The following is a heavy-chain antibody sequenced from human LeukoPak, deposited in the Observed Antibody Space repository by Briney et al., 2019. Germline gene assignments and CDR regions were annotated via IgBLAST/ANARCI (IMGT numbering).Heavy chain of an antibody. CDR1: GFTFSDYY. CDR2: ISSSSSYT. D-gene: IGHD4-17*01. CDR3: ARDFGYGDYVSLGWFDP. J-gene: IGHJ5*02. Sequence: GGSLRLSCAAPGFTFSDYYMSWIRQAPGKGLEWVSYISSSSSYTDYADSVKGRFTISRDNAKNSLYLQMNSLRAEDTAVYYCARDFGYGDYVSLGWFDPWGQGTLVTVSS. V-gene: IGHV3-11*06.